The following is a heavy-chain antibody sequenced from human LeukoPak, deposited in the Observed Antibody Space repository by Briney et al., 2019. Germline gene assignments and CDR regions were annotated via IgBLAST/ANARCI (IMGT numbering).Heavy chain of an antibody. V-gene: IGHV3-11*06. CDR1: GFTFSDYY. Sequence: GGSLRLSCAASGFTFSDYYMSWIRQAPGKGLEWVSYISGSSSYTIYADSVKGRFTISRDNAKNSLYLQMNSLRAEDTAVYYSARVTLYAESALDYWGQGTLVTVSS. D-gene: IGHD4-17*01. CDR2: ISGSSSYT. CDR3: ARVTLYAESALDY. J-gene: IGHJ4*02.